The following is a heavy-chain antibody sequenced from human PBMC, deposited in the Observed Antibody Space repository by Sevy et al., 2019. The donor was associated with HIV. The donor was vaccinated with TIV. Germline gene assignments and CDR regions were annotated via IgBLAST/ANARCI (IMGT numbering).Heavy chain of an antibody. CDR2: ISYDGSDT. J-gene: IGHJ6*02. Sequence: GGSLRLSCAASGFAFSNYYTMHWVRQAPGKVLEWVALISYDGSDTYYADAVKGGFTVSRDNFKNTLFLQMNSLPTEDMAVYYCARHRGNYVDHYYVYAMDVWGQGTTVTVSS. D-gene: IGHD4-17*01. CDR1: GFAFSNYY. CDR3: ARHRGNYVDHYYVYAMDV. V-gene: IGHV3-30-3*01.